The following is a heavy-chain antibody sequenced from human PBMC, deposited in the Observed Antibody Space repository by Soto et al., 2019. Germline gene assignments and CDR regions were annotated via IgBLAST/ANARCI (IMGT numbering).Heavy chain of an antibody. CDR1: DGSVSSDFYY. J-gene: IGHJ5*01. Sequence: QVQLQQSGPGLVKPSQTLSLTCSVPDGSVSSDFYYWHWIRQRPGKGLEWIGYTYYSGTTYYNPSLTGRVAISVDTSTNHLFLTLTSVTAADTAVYYCASGWQRVTGTYDSWGKGTLVTVSS. V-gene: IGHV4-31*03. CDR2: TYYSGTT. CDR3: ASGWQRVTGTYDS. D-gene: IGHD1-1*01.